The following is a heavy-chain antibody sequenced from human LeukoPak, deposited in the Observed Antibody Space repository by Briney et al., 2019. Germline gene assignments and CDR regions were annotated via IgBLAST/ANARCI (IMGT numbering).Heavy chain of an antibody. Sequence: GGSLGLSCAASGFTFSSYWMSWVRQAPGKGLEWVANIKQDGSEKYYVDSVKGRFTISRDNAKNSLYLQMNSLRAEGTAVYYCAKDLGGPNWFDPWGQGTLVTVSS. CDR3: AKDLGGPNWFDP. J-gene: IGHJ5*02. CDR2: IKQDGSEK. D-gene: IGHD1-26*01. CDR1: GFTFSSYW. V-gene: IGHV3-7*01.